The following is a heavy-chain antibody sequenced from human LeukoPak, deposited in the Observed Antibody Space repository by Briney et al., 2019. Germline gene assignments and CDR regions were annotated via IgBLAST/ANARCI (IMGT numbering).Heavy chain of an antibody. CDR2: INPNSGGT. CDR1: GYTLTGYY. V-gene: IGHV1-2*02. Sequence: GASVKVSCKASGYTLTGYYMHWVRQAPGQGLEWTGWINPNSGGTNYAQKFQGRVTMTWDTSISTAYMELSRLTSDDTAVYYCARDPPSSIAGRPIFDYWGQGTLVTVSS. D-gene: IGHD6-6*01. J-gene: IGHJ4*02. CDR3: ARDPPSSIAGRPIFDY.